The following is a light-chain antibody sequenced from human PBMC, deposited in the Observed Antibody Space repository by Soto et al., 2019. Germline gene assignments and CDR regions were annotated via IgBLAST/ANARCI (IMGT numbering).Light chain of an antibody. V-gene: IGKV3-20*01. J-gene: IGKJ1*01. CDR1: QSVTNSF. CDR2: GAS. Sequence: EIVLAQSPGTLSLSPGERATLSCRASQSVTNSFLAWYQQKPGQAPRLLIYGASRRATGIPGRFTGSGSGTDFNLTISRLEPEDFAVYYCQQDVSSPWAFGQGAKVVI. CDR3: QQDVSSPWA.